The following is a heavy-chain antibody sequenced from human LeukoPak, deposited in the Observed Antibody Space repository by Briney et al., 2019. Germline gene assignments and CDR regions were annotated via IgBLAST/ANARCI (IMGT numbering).Heavy chain of an antibody. CDR2: ISSSSSTI. J-gene: IGHJ4*02. Sequence: HPGGSLRLSCAASGFTFSSYSMNWVRQAPGKGLEWVSYISSSSSTIYYADSVKGRFTISRDNAKNSLYLQMNSLRAEDTAVYYCARDKEGEWPQIFDYWGQGTLVTVSS. CDR1: GFTFSSYS. CDR3: ARDKEGEWPQIFDY. V-gene: IGHV3-48*01. D-gene: IGHD3-3*01.